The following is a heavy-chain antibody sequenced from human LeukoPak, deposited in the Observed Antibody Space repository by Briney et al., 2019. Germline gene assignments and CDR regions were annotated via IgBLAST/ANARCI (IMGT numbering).Heavy chain of an antibody. CDR1: GFTFSSYS. D-gene: IGHD3-10*01. CDR3: AKRASGSGTSLYYFDY. CDR2: ISNSGGST. Sequence: GGSLRLSCAASGFTFSSYSMNWVRQAPGKGLEWVSVISNSGGSTFYADSVKGRFTISRDNSKNTLYLQMNSLRAEDTAVYYCAKRASGSGTSLYYFDYWGQGTLVTVSS. V-gene: IGHV3-23*01. J-gene: IGHJ4*02.